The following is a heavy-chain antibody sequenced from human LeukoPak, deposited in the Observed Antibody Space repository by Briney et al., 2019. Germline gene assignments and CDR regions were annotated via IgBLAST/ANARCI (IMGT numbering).Heavy chain of an antibody. V-gene: IGHV3-21*01. J-gene: IGHJ4*02. CDR1: GFTFSSYS. Sequence: GGSLRLSCAASGFTFSSYSMNWVRQAPGKGLEWVSSISSSSSYIYYADSVMGRFTISRDNAKNSLYLQVNSLRAEDTAVYYCARDLDSRFDYWGQGTLVSVSS. D-gene: IGHD6-13*01. CDR3: ARDLDSRFDY. CDR2: ISSSSSYI.